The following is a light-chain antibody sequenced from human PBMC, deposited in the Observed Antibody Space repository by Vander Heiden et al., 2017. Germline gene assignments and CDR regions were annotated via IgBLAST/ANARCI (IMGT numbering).Light chain of an antibody. CDR1: QSIRTDS. V-gene: IGKV3-20*01. CDR3: QQYISSFT. J-gene: IGKJ3*01. Sequence: ELVLTQSPGTLSLSPGERATLSCRPSQSIRTDSVAWYQQKAVQGPRLLIYGISIRATGIPDRFSGSGSGSDFTLTISRLEPEDSAVYYCQQYISSFTFGPGTKVDIK. CDR2: GIS.